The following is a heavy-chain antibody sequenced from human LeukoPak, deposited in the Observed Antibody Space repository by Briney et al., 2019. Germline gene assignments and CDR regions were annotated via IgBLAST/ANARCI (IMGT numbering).Heavy chain of an antibody. J-gene: IGHJ1*01. D-gene: IGHD6-13*01. Sequence: GGSLRLSCAASGFTFRSYAMPWVRQAPGKGLEWVAVISYDGRNKYYADSVKGRFTIARDNSKNTLYLQMSSLRAEDTSVYYCAEEGEVSTWAQYEHWGQGTLVTVSS. CDR1: GFTFRSYA. V-gene: IGHV3-30*04. CDR2: ISYDGRNK. CDR3: AEEGEVSTWAQYEH.